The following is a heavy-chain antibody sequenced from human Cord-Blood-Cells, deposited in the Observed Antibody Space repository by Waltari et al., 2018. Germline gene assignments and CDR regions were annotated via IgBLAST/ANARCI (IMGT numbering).Heavy chain of an antibody. CDR2: ITPILGIA. CDR1: GGTFSSST. CDR3: ARSGPTGDTTGDFDY. J-gene: IGHJ4*02. V-gene: IGHV1-69*02. D-gene: IGHD7-27*01. Sequence: VQLVQSGAELKKPGSSVKFSCKASGGTFSSSTISWVRQAPGQGLEWMGRITPILGIANYAQKFQGRVTITADKSTSTAYMELSSLRFEDTAVYYCARSGPTGDTTGDFDYWGQGTLVTVSS.